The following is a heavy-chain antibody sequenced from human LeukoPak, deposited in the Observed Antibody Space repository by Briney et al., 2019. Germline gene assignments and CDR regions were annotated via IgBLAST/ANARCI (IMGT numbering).Heavy chain of an antibody. Sequence: GASLKISCKGSGYRFTSYWIGWVRPMPGKGLEWMGIIYPGDSDTRYGPSFQGQVTISADKSISTAYLQWSSLKASDTAMYYCARHVDTAMVDYWGQGTLVTVSS. CDR1: GYRFTSYW. CDR2: IYPGDSDT. CDR3: ARHVDTAMVDY. J-gene: IGHJ4*02. D-gene: IGHD5-18*01. V-gene: IGHV5-51*01.